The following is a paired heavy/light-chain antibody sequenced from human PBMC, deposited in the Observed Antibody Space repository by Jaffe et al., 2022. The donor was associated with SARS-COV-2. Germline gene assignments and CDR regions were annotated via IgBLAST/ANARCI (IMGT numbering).Light chain of an antibody. CDR3: LQHNSYPYT. CDR2: AAS. J-gene: IGKJ2*01. V-gene: IGKV1-17*01. Sequence: DIQMTQSPSSLSASVGDRVTITCRASQGIRNDLGWYQQKPGKAPKRLIFAASSLQNGVPSRFSGSGSGTEFTLTISSLQPEDFATYYCLQHNSYPYTFGQGTKLEIK. CDR1: QGIRND.
Heavy chain of an antibody. J-gene: IGHJ5*02. CDR2: IKSKNDGETT. CDR3: TALYYYVSRSSLP. D-gene: IGHD3-10*01. V-gene: IGHV3-15*01. CDR1: GFTFNKTW. Sequence: EVQVVESGGGLVKPGGSLGLSCAASGFTFNKTWMSWVRQVPGKGLEWVGRIKSKNDGETTDYAAPVKGRFIISRDDSKNTLYLQMNSLKTEDTAVYYCTALYYYVSRSSLPWGQGTLVTVSS.